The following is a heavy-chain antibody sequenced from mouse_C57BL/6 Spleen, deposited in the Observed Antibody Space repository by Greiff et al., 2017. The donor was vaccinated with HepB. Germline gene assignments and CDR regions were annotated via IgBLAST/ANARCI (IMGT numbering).Heavy chain of an antibody. V-gene: IGHV1-26*01. J-gene: IGHJ2*01. Sequence: EVQLQQSGPELVKPGASVKISCKASGYTFTDYYMNWVKQSHGKSLEWIGDINPNNGGTSYNQKFKGKATLTVDKSSSTAYMELRSLTSEDSAVYYCARVGAQARKDYFDYWGQGTTLTVSS. D-gene: IGHD3-2*02. CDR1: GYTFTDYY. CDR3: ARVGAQARKDYFDY. CDR2: INPNNGGT.